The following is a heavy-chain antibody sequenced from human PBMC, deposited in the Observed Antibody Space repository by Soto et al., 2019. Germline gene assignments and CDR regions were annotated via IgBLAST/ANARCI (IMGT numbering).Heavy chain of an antibody. J-gene: IGHJ4*02. CDR3: ARKVAGTTPADY. CDR2: IIPILGIA. V-gene: IGHV1-69*02. D-gene: IGHD6-19*01. CDR1: GGTFSSYT. Sequence: QVQLVQSGAEVKKPGSSVKVSCKASGGTFSSYTISWVRQAPGQGLEWMGRIIPILGIANYAQKFQGRVTITADKSTSTAYMELSSLRSEDTAVYYCARKVAGTTPADYWGQGTLVTVSS.